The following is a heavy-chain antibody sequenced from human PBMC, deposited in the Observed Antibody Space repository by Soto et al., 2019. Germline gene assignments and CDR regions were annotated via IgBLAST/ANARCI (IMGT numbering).Heavy chain of an antibody. CDR3: VQGSYFRYQPLDY. J-gene: IGHJ4*01. Sequence: QVQRVESGGGVVQPGRSLRLSCAASGFTFSSFGRHWVRRAPGKGLEWVAAISNDGNHKYYADSVKGRFTISRDNSIITLYLQTNSLTTDDTAVYHCVQGSYFRYQPLDYWGHGALVTVSS. CDR1: GFTFSSFG. V-gene: IGHV3-30*18. CDR2: ISNDGNHK. D-gene: IGHD3-10*01.